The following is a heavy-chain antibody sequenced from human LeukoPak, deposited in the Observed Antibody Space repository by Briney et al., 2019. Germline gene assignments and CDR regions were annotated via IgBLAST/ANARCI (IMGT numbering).Heavy chain of an antibody. CDR1: GDSVSSNSAA. CDR2: TYYRSKWYN. J-gene: IGHJ4*02. V-gene: IGHV6-1*01. D-gene: IGHD6-13*01. Sequence: SQTLSLTCAISGDSVSSNSAAWHWIRQSPSRGLEWLGRTYYRSKWYNDYAVSVKSRITINPDTSKNQFSLQLNSVTPEDTAVYYCARDRFWYSSSWYYFDYWGQGTLVTVSS. CDR3: ARDRFWYSSSWYYFDY.